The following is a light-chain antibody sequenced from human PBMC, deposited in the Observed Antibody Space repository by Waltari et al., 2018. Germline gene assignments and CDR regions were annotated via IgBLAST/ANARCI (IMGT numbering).Light chain of an antibody. CDR2: AAS. CDR3: QQSYSTPWT. J-gene: IGKJ1*01. CDR1: QSIASY. Sequence: DIQMTQSPSSLSASVGDRVTITCRASQSIASYLNWYQQKPGKAPKVLIYAASSLQSGVPSRFSGSGSGTDFTLTIISLQPEDFASYYCQQSYSTPWTFGQGTKVEIK. V-gene: IGKV1-39*01.